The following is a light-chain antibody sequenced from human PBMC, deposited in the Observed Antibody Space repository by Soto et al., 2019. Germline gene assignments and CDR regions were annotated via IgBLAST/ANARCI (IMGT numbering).Light chain of an antibody. CDR3: QQRSNWPLT. Sequence: DIVLTQSPATLSVSPGERATLSCRASQSVSSYLVWFQQKPGQAPRLLIYDASTRDTGIPARFSGSGSGTDFTLTISSLEPEDFAVYYCQQRSNWPLTFGPGTKVDIK. V-gene: IGKV3-11*01. CDR1: QSVSSY. CDR2: DAS. J-gene: IGKJ3*01.